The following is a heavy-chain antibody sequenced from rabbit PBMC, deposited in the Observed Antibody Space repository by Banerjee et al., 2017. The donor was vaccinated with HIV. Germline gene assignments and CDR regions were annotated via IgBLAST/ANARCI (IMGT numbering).Heavy chain of an antibody. CDR3: ARGSSYYMAL. CDR1: GFDLNNYYY. CDR2: IDNGDGST. J-gene: IGHJ4*01. Sequence: QEQLVESWGDLVKPGASLTLTCTASGFDLNNYYYIYWVRQAPGKGPEWIACIDNGDGSTYYASWAKGRFTISKTSSTTVTLEMTSLTAADTATYFCARGSSYYMALWGPGTLVTVS. D-gene: IGHD8-1*01. V-gene: IGHV1S45*01.